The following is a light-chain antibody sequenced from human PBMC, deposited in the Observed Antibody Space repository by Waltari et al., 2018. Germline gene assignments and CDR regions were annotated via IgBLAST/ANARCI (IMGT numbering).Light chain of an antibody. J-gene: IGKJ1*01. CDR1: QGNSSW. CDR2: KAS. Sequence: TCRAKQGNSSWLAWYQQKPGKAPKLLIYKASSLESGVPSRFSGSGSGTEFTLTISSLQPDDFATYYCQQYNSYPWTFGQGTKVEIK. CDR3: QQYNSYPWT. V-gene: IGKV1-5*03.